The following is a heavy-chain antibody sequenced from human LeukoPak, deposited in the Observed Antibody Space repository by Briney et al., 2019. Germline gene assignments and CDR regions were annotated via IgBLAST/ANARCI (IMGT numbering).Heavy chain of an antibody. CDR3: ARGHHYDILTGFWGVYYLDY. CDR2: INHSGST. Sequence: SETLSLTCAVYGGSFSGYYWSWIRQPPGKGLEWIGEINHSGSTNYNPSLKSRVTISVDTSKNQFSLKLSSVTAADTAVYYCARGHHYDILTGFWGVYYLDYWGQGTLVTVSS. CDR1: GGSFSGYY. J-gene: IGHJ4*02. V-gene: IGHV4-34*01. D-gene: IGHD3-9*01.